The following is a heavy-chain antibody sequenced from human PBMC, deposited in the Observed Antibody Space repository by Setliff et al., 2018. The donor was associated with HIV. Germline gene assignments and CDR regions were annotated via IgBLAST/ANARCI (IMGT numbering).Heavy chain of an antibody. CDR3: AREGEGYNDIFDGLEV. Sequence: PSETLSLTCAVSGDSFSGYSWNWIRQHPGKGLEWIGYIHYSGSSNYNPSLKSRVSISVDTSKKQVSLKLNSVTAADTAVYSCAREGEGYNDIFDGLEVWGQGTLVTVSS. J-gene: IGHJ4*02. V-gene: IGHV4-59*12. CDR2: IHYSGSS. D-gene: IGHD3-9*01. CDR1: GDSFSGYS.